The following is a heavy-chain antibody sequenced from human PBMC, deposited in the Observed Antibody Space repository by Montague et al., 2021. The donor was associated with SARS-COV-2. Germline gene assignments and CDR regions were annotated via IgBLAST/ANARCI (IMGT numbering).Heavy chain of an antibody. CDR1: GFTFSSYA. CDR2: IYSGGSST. J-gene: IGHJ6*02. CDR3: AKQSAYCGGDCYLDYYGMDV. V-gene: IGHV3-23*03. D-gene: IGHD2-21*02. Sequence: SLRLSCAASGFTFSSYAMSWVRQAPGKRLEWVSVIYSGGSSTYYADSVKGRFTISRDNSKNTLYLQMNSLRAEDTAVYYCAKQSAYCGGDCYLDYYGMDVWGQGTTVTVSS.